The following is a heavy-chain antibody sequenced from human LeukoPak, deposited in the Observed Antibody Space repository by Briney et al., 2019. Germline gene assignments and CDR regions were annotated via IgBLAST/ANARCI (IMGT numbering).Heavy chain of an antibody. CDR3: AREGWELLSDAFDI. V-gene: IGHV4-59*01. D-gene: IGHD1-26*01. CDR1: GGSISSYY. CDR2: IYYSGST. Sequence: SVTLSLTCTVSGGSISSYYWSWIRQPPGKGLEWIGYIYYSGSTNYNPSLKSRVTISVDTSKNQFSLKLSSVTAADTAVYYCAREGWELLSDAFDIWGQGTMVTVSS. J-gene: IGHJ3*02.